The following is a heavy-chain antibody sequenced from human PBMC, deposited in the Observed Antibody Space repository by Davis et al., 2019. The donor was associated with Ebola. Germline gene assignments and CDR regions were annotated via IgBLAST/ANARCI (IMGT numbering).Heavy chain of an antibody. J-gene: IGHJ4*02. CDR1: GYNFRDYW. Sequence: GESLKISCYGSGYNFRDYWIVWVRQMPGKGLEWMGIIYTGDSDTRYSPSFRGQVTISADKSIKTAFLQWSSLKASDTAMYYCARHLLPYVSLDYWGQGTLVTVSS. CDR2: IYTGDSDT. V-gene: IGHV5-51*01. D-gene: IGHD2-8*01. CDR3: ARHLLPYVSLDY.